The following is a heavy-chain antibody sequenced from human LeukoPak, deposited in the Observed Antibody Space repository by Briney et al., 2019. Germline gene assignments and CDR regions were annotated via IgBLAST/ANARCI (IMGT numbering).Heavy chain of an antibody. CDR2: IWYDGSNK. D-gene: IGHD3-22*01. CDR1: GFTFSSYS. Sequence: PGGSLRLSCAASGFTFSSYSMHWVRQAPGKGLEWVAVIWYDGSNKYYADSVKGRFTISRDKSKNTLYLQMNSLRAEDTAVYCCAKDRVVYYYDSSGIDYWGQGTLVTVSS. V-gene: IGHV3-33*03. CDR3: AKDRVVYYYDSSGIDY. J-gene: IGHJ4*02.